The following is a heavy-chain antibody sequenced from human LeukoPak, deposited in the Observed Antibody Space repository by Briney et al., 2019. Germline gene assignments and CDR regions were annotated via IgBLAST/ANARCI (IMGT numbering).Heavy chain of an antibody. CDR3: ARVWSSSWYAFPEYYYYYMDV. CDR2: INHSGST. V-gene: IGHV4-34*01. CDR1: GGSFSGYY. Sequence: PSETLSLTCAVYGGSFSGYYWSWIRQPPGKGLEWIGEINHSGSTNYNPSLKSRVTISVDTSKNQFSLKLSSVTAADTAVYHCARVWSSSWYAFPEYYYYYMDVWGKGTTVTVSS. D-gene: IGHD6-13*01. J-gene: IGHJ6*03.